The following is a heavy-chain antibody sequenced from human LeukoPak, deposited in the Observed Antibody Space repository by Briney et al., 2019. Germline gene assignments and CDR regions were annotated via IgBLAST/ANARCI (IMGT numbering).Heavy chain of an antibody. CDR1: GFTFSSYS. V-gene: IGHV3-48*01. J-gene: IGHJ5*02. CDR3: ARDQTAIAARKIAYNWFDP. Sequence: GGSLRLSCAASGFTFSSYSMSWVRQAPGKGLGWVSYISSSSSTIYYADSVKGRFTISRDNAKNSLYLQMNSLRAEDTAVYYCARDQTAIAARKIAYNWFDPWGQGTLVTVSS. D-gene: IGHD6-6*01. CDR2: ISSSSSTI.